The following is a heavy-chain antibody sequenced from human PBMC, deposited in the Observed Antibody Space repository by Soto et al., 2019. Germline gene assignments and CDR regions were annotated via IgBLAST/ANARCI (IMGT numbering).Heavy chain of an antibody. CDR2: IYYSGST. V-gene: IGHV4-39*01. CDR1: GGSISSSSYY. J-gene: IGHJ6*03. Sequence: TLSLTCTVSGGSISSSSYYWGWIRQPPGKGLEWIGSIYYSGSTYYNPSLKSRVTISVDTSKNQFSLKLSSVTAADTAVYYCARHVQDTAMLYYYYYYTDVWGKGTTVTVSS. CDR3: ARHVQDTAMLYYYYYYTDV. D-gene: IGHD5-18*01.